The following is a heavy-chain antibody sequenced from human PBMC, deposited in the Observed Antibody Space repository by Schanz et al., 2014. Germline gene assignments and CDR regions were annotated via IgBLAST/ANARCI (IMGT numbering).Heavy chain of an antibody. Sequence: EVQLVESGGGLVKPGGSLRLSCAASGFTFNNFGMNWVRQAPGKGLEWVSCITGGSTTYTYYADSVRGRFTISRDNAKSSVYLQMNSLRDEDTAVYYCARSGVDVWGQGTTVTVSS. V-gene: IGHV3-21*01. CDR1: GFTFNNFG. J-gene: IGHJ6*02. D-gene: IGHD3-10*01. CDR2: ITGGSTTYT. CDR3: ARSGVDV.